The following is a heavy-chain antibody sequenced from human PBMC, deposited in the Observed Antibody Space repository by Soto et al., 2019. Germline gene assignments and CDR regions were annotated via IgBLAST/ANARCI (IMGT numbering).Heavy chain of an antibody. J-gene: IGHJ6*02. CDR3: ARHEATYYNFYGMDV. V-gene: IGHV5-51*01. Sequence: GESLKISCKSYGYSFTTYWIAWVRQMPGKGLEWMGSIHPGESDTSYSPSFQGQVTISADRSITTAYLQWSSVKASGTAMYYCARHEATYYNFYGMDVWGQGTTVTVSS. CDR1: GYSFTTYW. CDR2: IHPGESDT.